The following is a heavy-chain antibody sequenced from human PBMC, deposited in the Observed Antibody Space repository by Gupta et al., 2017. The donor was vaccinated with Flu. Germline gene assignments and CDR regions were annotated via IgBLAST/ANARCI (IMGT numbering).Heavy chain of an antibody. CDR2: IKCESGPS. CDR1: GLSVSNAW. J-gene: IGHJ3*01. CDR3: TAELCSSEKCHWDDAFVV. Sequence: EVQLVESGGGLARQGGSLSLSCAASGLSVSNAWLMSARRGPGKGLEWVGRIKCESGPSDYAAPVKGRFAISREDSKNTAYLQMNNLIAEDTAVYFCTAELCSSEKCHWDDAFVVWGQGTMVTVSS. V-gene: IGHV3-15*01. D-gene: IGHD2-2*01.